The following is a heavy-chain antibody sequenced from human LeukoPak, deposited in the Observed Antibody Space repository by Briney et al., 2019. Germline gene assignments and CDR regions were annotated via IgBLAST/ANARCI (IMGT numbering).Heavy chain of an antibody. CDR1: GFTFSSYS. Sequence: GGSLRLSCAASGFTFSSYSMSWVRQAPGKGLEWVANIKQDGSEKYYVDSVKGRFTISRDNAKNSLYLQMNSLRAEDTAVYYCARDRLWFGEYRGSSWGQGTLVTVSS. J-gene: IGHJ4*02. V-gene: IGHV3-7*01. CDR3: ARDRLWFGEYRGSS. D-gene: IGHD3-10*01. CDR2: IKQDGSEK.